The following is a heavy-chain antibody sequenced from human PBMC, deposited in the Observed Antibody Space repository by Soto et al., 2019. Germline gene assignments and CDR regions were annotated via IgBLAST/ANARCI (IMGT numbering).Heavy chain of an antibody. CDR2: ISGGGEKI. V-gene: IGHV3-23*01. CDR3: AKCDCGGDWGVYHYDH. J-gene: IGHJ5*02. CDR1: ALTLKHCR. D-gene: IGHD2-21*02. Sequence: SLRLPLALSALTLKHCRLSWVPHGHGQGLEWVSGISGGGEKIYYADSVKGRFTISRDNSKNTVSLQMNSLRVEDTALYYCAKCDCGGDWGVYHYDHWGQGSQVTVSS.